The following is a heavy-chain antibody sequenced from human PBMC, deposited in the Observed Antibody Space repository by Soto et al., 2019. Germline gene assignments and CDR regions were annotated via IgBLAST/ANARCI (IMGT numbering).Heavy chain of an antibody. Sequence: EVQLLESGGGLVQPGGSLRLSCAASGFTFSTYAMTWVRQAPGKGLEWVSSISTSGENRYYADSVKGRFTISGDNSKNTAYVQVNSLRAEDAAVYYCARGSDSSTWGGAFDDWGRGTLVTVSS. D-gene: IGHD2-2*01. CDR1: GFTFSTYA. CDR2: ISTSGENR. CDR3: ARGSDSSTWGGAFDD. J-gene: IGHJ4*02. V-gene: IGHV3-23*01.